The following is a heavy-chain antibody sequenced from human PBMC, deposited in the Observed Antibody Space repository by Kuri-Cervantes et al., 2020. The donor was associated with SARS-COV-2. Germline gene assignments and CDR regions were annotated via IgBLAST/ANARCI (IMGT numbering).Heavy chain of an antibody. CDR2: INHSGST. CDR3: ARVHCTNGVCYRDYYYYGMDA. D-gene: IGHD2-8*01. V-gene: IGHV4-34*01. J-gene: IGHJ6*02. Sequence: ESLKISCAASGFTVSSNYMSWVRQAPGKGLEWIGEINHSGSTNYNPSLKSRVTISVDKSKNQFSLKLSSVTAADTAVYYCARVHCTNGVCYRDYYYYGMDAWGQGTTVTVSS. CDR1: GFTVSSNY.